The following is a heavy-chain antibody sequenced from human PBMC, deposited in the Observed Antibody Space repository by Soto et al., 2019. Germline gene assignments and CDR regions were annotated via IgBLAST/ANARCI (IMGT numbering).Heavy chain of an antibody. CDR1: GYSISSGYY. CDR2: IYHSGST. D-gene: IGHD4-4*01. CDR3: ARVSGNSEGLFDY. J-gene: IGHJ4*02. Sequence: PSETLSLTCAVSGYSISSGYYWGWIRQPPGKGLEWIGSIYHSGSTYYNPSLKSRVTISVDTSKNQFSLKLSSVTAAGTAVYYCARVSGNSEGLFDYWGQGTLVTV. V-gene: IGHV4-38-2*01.